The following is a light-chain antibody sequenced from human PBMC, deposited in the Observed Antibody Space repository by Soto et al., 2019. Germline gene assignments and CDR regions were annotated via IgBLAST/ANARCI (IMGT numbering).Light chain of an antibody. CDR2: EGT. J-gene: IGLJ3*02. V-gene: IGLV2-23*01. CDR1: SSDFGSYSV. Sequence: QSALTQPASVSGSPGQSITISCTGTSSDFGSYSVVSWYQQHPGKAPKLLIYEGTKRPSGVSNRFSGSESGNTASITISGLQADDEADYYCHSYVRSTLVFGGGTKLTV. CDR3: HSYVRSTLV.